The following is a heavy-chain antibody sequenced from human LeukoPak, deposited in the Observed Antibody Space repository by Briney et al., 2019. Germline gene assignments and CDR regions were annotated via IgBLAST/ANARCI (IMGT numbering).Heavy chain of an antibody. Sequence: GGSLQISCKVSGYRFTTYWIGWVRQMPGKGLEWMGIIYPGDSDTRYSPSFQGQVTISADKSISTAYLQWSSLKASDTAMYYCARHGGGYCRSTSCYLFDPWGQGTLVTVSS. CDR3: ARHGGGYCRSTSCYLFDP. D-gene: IGHD2-2*01. CDR1: GYRFTTYW. CDR2: IYPGDSDT. J-gene: IGHJ5*02. V-gene: IGHV5-51*01.